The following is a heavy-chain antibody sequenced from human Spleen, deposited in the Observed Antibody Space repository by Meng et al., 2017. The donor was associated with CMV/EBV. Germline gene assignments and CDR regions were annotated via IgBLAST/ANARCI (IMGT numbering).Heavy chain of an antibody. CDR3: AKLRGPTPSGNAFDI. D-gene: IGHD1-26*01. Sequence: GGSLRLSCAASGFTFSSYSMNWVRQAPGKGLEWVSSISSSSSYIYYADSVKGRFTISRDNAKNSLYLQMNSLRAEDTALYYCAKLRGPTPSGNAFDIWGQGTMVTVSS. CDR2: ISSSSSYI. V-gene: IGHV3-21*04. J-gene: IGHJ3*02. CDR1: GFTFSSYS.